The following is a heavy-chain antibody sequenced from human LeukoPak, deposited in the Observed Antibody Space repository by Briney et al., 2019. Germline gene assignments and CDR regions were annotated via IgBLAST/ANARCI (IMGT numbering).Heavy chain of an antibody. CDR1: GGSISSGGYS. V-gene: IGHV4-61*08. CDR2: IYYSGST. J-gene: IGHJ5*02. Sequence: SEILSLTCAVSGGSISSGGYSWSWIRQPPGKGLEWIGYIYYSGSTNYNPSLKSRVTISVDTSKNQFSLKLSSVTAADTAVYYCARGSYSSSWYQLTPWPWFDPWGQGTLVTVSS. D-gene: IGHD6-13*01. CDR3: ARGSYSSSWYQLTPWPWFDP.